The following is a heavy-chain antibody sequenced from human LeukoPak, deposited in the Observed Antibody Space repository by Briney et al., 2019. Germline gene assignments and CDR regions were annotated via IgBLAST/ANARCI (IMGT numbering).Heavy chain of an antibody. CDR1: GGSISNYY. Sequence: SETLSLTCTVSGGSISNYYWSWIRHPPGKGLEWIGHIYYSGSTNYNPSLKSRVTISVDTSKNQFSLKVNSVTAADTAVYYCARDTTTDYYYYYGLDVWGQGTTVTVSS. J-gene: IGHJ6*02. CDR2: IYYSGST. CDR3: ARDTTTDYYYYYGLDV. D-gene: IGHD5-12*01. V-gene: IGHV4-59*01.